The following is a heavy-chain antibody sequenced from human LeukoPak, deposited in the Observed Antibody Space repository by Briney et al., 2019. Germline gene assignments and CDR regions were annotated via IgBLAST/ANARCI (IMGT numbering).Heavy chain of an antibody. CDR2: INAGNGNT. J-gene: IGHJ3*02. Sequence: GASVKVSCKASGYTFTSYAMHWVRQAPGQRLEWMGWINAGNGNTKYSQKFQGRVTITRDTSASTAYMELSSLRSEDTAVYYCAREYPWGDASDIWGQGTMVTVSS. CDR1: GYTFTSYA. CDR3: AREYPWGDASDI. V-gene: IGHV1-3*01. D-gene: IGHD1-26*01.